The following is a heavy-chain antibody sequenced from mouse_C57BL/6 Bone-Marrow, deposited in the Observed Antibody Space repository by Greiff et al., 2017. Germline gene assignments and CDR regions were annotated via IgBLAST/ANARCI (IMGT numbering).Heavy chain of an antibody. D-gene: IGHD4-1*01. V-gene: IGHV5-9-1*02. Sequence: VKLVESGEGLVKPGGPLKLSCAASGFTFSSYAMSWVRQTPEKRLEWVAYISSGGDYIYYADTVKGRFTISRDNARNTLYLQMSSLMSEDTDMYYCTRDDWDGFAYWGQGTLVTVSA. CDR3: TRDDWDGFAY. CDR1: GFTFSSYA. CDR2: ISSGGDYI. J-gene: IGHJ3*01.